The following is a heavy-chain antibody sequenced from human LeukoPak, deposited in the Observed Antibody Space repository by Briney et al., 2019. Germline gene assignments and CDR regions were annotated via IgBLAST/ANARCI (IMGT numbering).Heavy chain of an antibody. V-gene: IGHV1-2*02. CDR2: INPNSGDT. J-gene: IGHJ5*02. CDR1: GYTFTGYH. Sequence: ASVNVSCKASGYTFTGYHMHWVRQAPGQGLEWMGWINPNSGDTNYAQKFQGRVTMTRDTSISTAYVELSRLRSDDTAVYYCARVAVEMASWFDPWGQGTLVTVSS. CDR3: ARVAVEMASWFDP. D-gene: IGHD5-24*01.